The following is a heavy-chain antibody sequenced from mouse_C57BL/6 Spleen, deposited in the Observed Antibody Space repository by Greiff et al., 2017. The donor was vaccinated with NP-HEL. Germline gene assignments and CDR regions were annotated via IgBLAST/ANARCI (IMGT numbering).Heavy chain of an antibody. D-gene: IGHD2-4*01. CDR2: LYPGSGST. J-gene: IGHJ2*01. V-gene: IGHV1-55*01. CDR3: ARSRATMITTVLDY. CDR1: GYTFTSYW. Sequence: QVQLQQPGAELVKPGASVKMSCKASGYTFTSYWITWVKQRPGQGLEWIGDLYPGSGSTNYNEKFKSKATLTVDTSSSTAYMQLSSLTSEDSAVYYCARSRATMITTVLDYWGQGTTLTVSS.